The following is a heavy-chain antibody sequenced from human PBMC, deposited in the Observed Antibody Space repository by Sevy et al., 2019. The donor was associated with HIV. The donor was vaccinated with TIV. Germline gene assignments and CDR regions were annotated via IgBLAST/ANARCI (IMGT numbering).Heavy chain of an antibody. J-gene: IGHJ4*02. V-gene: IGHV3-74*01. CDR2: INSDGESI. CDR3: ARGSRGTFGS. D-gene: IGHD1-26*01. Sequence: GGSLRLSCAASGFTFTSDWMHRVRQPPGKGLVWVSHINSDGESIRYADSVKGRFTTSRDNAKNTLYLQMNNLRAEDTAVYYCARGSRGTFGSWGQGTLITVS. CDR1: GFTFTSDW.